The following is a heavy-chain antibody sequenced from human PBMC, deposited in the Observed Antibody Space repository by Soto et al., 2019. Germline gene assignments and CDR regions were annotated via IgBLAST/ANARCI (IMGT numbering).Heavy chain of an antibody. Sequence: PSETLSLTCAVSGGSISSGGYSWSWIRQPPGKGLEWIGYIYHSGSTYYNPSLKSRVTISVDRSKNQFSLKLSSVTAADTAVYYCARGQAGYSYGAELDYWGQGTLVTVSS. CDR3: ARGQAGYSYGAELDY. CDR2: IYHSGST. D-gene: IGHD5-18*01. V-gene: IGHV4-30-2*01. J-gene: IGHJ4*02. CDR1: GGSISSGGYS.